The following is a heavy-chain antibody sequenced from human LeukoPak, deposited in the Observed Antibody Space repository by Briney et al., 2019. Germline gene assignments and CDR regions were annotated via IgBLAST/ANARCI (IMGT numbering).Heavy chain of an antibody. V-gene: IGHV4-34*01. CDR3: ASERRYSSGRWDYYFDY. CDR2: INHSGGT. CDR1: GGSFSSYY. Sequence: SETLSLTCAVYGGSFSSYYWGWIRQPPGKGLEWIGEINHSGGTNYNPSLKSRVTISVDTPKNLFSLKLSSVTAADTAVYYCASERRYSSGRWDYYFDYWGQGTLVTVSS. D-gene: IGHD6-19*01. J-gene: IGHJ4*02.